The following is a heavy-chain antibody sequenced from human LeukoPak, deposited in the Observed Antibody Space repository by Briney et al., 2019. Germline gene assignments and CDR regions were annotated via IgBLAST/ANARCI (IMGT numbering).Heavy chain of an antibody. CDR2: ISLTGLT. CDR1: GGSISNTNW. J-gene: IGHJ4*02. Sequence: SETLSLTCGVSGGSISNTNWWSWVRQPPGQGLEWIGEISLTGLTHYNPSLESRVTVSLDKSKNQLSLNLTSMTAADTAVYYCSRENGAFSPFGYWGQGTLVTVLS. CDR3: SRENGAFSPFGY. D-gene: IGHD2-8*01. V-gene: IGHV4-4*02.